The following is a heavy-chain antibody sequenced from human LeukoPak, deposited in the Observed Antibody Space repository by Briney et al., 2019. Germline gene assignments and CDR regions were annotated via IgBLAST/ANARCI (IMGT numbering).Heavy chain of an antibody. CDR3: ARESASGWAEY. CDR2: ISWNSGSI. Sequence: GGSLRLSCAASGFTFDDYAMHWVRQAPGKGLEWVSGISWNSGSIGYADSVKGRFTISRDNAKNSLYLQMNSLRAEDTALYYCARESASGWAEYWGQGTLVTVSS. D-gene: IGHD6-19*01. V-gene: IGHV3-9*01. J-gene: IGHJ4*02. CDR1: GFTFDDYA.